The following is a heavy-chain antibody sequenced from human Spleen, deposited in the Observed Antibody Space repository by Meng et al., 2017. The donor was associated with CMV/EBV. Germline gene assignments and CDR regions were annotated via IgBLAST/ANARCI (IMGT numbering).Heavy chain of an antibody. D-gene: IGHD6-19*01. V-gene: IGHV1-8*03. CDR2: VNPYSGNS. J-gene: IGHJ4*02. CDR3: TRAGSGWYGGGLDY. CDR1: GYTFTSYD. Sequence: ASVKVSCKASGYTFTSYDINWVRQATGQGLEWMAWVNPYSGNSGYAQKFQGRVTLTRNTSISTAYMELNSLRFEDTAVYYCTRAGSGWYGGGLDYWGQGTLVTVSS.